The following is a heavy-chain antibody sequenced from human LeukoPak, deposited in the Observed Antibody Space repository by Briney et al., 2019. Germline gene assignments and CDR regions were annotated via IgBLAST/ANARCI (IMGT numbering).Heavy chain of an antibody. D-gene: IGHD6-6*01. CDR3: ARSVGSSSAY. Sequence: GGSLRPSCAASGFTFSRYDMHWVRQATGKGLEWVSAIGTAGDTYYPGSVKDRFTISRENVKNSLFLQMNSLRVEDTAVYYCARSVGSSSAYWGQGTLVTVSS. CDR1: GFTFSRYD. CDR2: IGTAGDT. J-gene: IGHJ4*02. V-gene: IGHV3-13*01.